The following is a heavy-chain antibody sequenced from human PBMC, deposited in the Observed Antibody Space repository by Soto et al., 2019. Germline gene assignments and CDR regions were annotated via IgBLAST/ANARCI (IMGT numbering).Heavy chain of an antibody. Sequence: GGSLRLSCAASGFTFSSYSMNWVRQAPGKGLEWVSSISSSSSYIYYADSVKGRFTISRDNAKNSLYLQMNSLRAEDTAVYYCARDYERNYDYVWGSYRLEDWFDPWGQGTLVTVSS. CDR2: ISSSSSYI. D-gene: IGHD3-16*02. CDR3: ARDYERNYDYVWGSYRLEDWFDP. J-gene: IGHJ5*02. CDR1: GFTFSSYS. V-gene: IGHV3-21*01.